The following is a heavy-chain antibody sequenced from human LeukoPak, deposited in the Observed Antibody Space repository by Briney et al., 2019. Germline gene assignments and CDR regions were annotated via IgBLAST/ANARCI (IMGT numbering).Heavy chain of an antibody. CDR2: FFNSGST. V-gene: IGHV4-59*12. CDR3: ARSVVGATTIPYFLDY. CDR1: GDSISHFY. J-gene: IGHJ4*02. D-gene: IGHD1-26*01. Sequence: SETLSLTCTVSGDSISHFYWNWIRQPPGKGLEWIGNFFNSGSTNYNPSLKSRVTISGDTSKNQFSLTLSSVTAADTAVYYCARSVVGATTIPYFLDYWGQGTLVTISS.